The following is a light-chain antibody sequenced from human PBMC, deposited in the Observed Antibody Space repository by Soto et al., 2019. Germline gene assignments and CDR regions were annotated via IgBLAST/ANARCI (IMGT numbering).Light chain of an antibody. CDR3: QSYDNSLSGAWV. V-gene: IGLV1-40*01. CDR2: ANN. CDR1: RSNLGAGYD. Sequence: QSVLTQPPSVSGAPGQGTTISCTGTRSNLGAGYDVHWYQQLPGAAPKLLNYANNERPSGVLDRFSGSKSGTSASLAITGLQAEDEADYYCQSYDNSLSGAWVFGGGTKVTVL. J-gene: IGLJ3*02.